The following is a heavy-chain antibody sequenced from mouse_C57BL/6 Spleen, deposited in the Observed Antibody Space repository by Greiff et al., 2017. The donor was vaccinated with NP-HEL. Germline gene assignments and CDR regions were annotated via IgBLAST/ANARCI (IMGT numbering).Heavy chain of an antibody. J-gene: IGHJ1*03. V-gene: IGHV5-17*01. CDR3: ATYGNYYWYFDV. Sequence: EVQVVESGGGLVKPGGSLKLSCAASGFTFSDYGMHWVRQAPEKGLEWVAYISSGSSTIYYADTVKGRFTISRDNAKNTLFLQMTSLRSEDTAMYYCATYGNYYWYFDVWGTGTTVTVSS. D-gene: IGHD2-1*01. CDR1: GFTFSDYG. CDR2: ISSGSSTI.